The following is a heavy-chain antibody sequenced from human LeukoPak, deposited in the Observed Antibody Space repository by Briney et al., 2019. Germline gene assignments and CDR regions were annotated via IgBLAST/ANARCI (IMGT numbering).Heavy chain of an antibody. Sequence: GGSLRLSCAASGFTVSSNYMGWVRQAPGKGLDWGSVIYTGGTTYYADSVKGRFTISRHTSKNTLYLQMNSLRPEDTAVYYCARAETTNGYNIDYWGQGTLVTVSS. CDR2: IYTGGTT. CDR1: GFTVSSNY. CDR3: ARAETTNGYNIDY. J-gene: IGHJ4*02. V-gene: IGHV3-53*04. D-gene: IGHD5-24*01.